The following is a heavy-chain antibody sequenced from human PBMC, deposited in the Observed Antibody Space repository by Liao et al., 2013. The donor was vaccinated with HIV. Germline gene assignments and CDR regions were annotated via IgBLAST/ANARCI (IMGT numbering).Heavy chain of an antibody. Sequence: QVQLQESGPGLVKPSETLSLTCTVSGGSINPYYWSWIRKSAGKGLEWIGRIYGSGSTDYNPSLKSRVAMSLDTSKNQFSLKLSSVTAADTAVYYCAREDLRSGYSNAPLDYWGQGTLVTVSS. CDR3: AREDLRSGYSNAPLDY. CDR2: IYGSGST. D-gene: IGHD5-12*01. CDR1: GGSINPYY. V-gene: IGHV4-4*07. J-gene: IGHJ4*02.